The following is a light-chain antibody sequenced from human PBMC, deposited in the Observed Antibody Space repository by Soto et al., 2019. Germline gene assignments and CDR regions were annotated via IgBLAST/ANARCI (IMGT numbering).Light chain of an antibody. J-gene: IGLJ3*02. CDR1: SSDVGGYNY. CDR2: EVT. Sequence: QSALTQPASVSGSPGQSITISCTGTSSDVGGYNYVSWYQQHPGKAPKLMIYEVTNRPSGVSDRFSGSKSGNTASLTISGLQAADEADYYCGSYTTSSTWVFGGGTKVTVL. V-gene: IGLV2-14*01. CDR3: GSYTTSSTWV.